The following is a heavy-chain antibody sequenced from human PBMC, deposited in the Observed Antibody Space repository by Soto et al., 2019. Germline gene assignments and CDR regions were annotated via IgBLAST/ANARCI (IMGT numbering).Heavy chain of an antibody. V-gene: IGHV4-30-2*01. J-gene: IGHJ4*02. Sequence: KPSETLSLTCTVSGGSISSGAYSWSWIRQPPGKGLEWIGYIYHSGSTYYIPSLRSRVTISMDRTKSQFSLHLNSVTAGDTAVYFCARVRYSGNWHGLIDYRGQGTLVTVSS. CDR3: ARVRYSGNWHGLIDY. D-gene: IGHD6-25*01. CDR1: GGSISSGAYS. CDR2: IYHSGST.